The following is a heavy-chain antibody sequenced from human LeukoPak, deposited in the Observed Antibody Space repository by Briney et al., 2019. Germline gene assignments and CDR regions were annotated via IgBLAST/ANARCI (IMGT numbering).Heavy chain of an antibody. Sequence: PSETLSLTCTVSGGSISSSSYYWGWIRQPPGKGLEWIGSIYYSGSTYYNPSLKSRVTISADTSKNQFSLKLSSVTAPDRAVYHRVRLPRGMVRGLDLFDHWGQGTLVTVSS. V-gene: IGHV4-39*01. CDR1: GGSISSSSYY. CDR3: VRLPRGMVRGLDLFDH. J-gene: IGHJ5*02. D-gene: IGHD3-10*01. CDR2: IYYSGST.